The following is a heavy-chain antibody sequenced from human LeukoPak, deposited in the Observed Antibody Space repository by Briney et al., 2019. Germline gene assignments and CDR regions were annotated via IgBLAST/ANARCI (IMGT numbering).Heavy chain of an antibody. D-gene: IGHD3-16*01. V-gene: IGHV3-48*04. Sequence: GGSLRLSCAASGFTSSTYSMTWVRQAPGKGLEWVSYISSSGSTIYYADSVQGRFTISRDNAKNSLYLQMSSLRAEDTAVYYCARNDYNFDYWGQGTLVTVSS. CDR1: GFTSSTYS. CDR2: ISSSGSTI. J-gene: IGHJ4*02. CDR3: ARNDYNFDY.